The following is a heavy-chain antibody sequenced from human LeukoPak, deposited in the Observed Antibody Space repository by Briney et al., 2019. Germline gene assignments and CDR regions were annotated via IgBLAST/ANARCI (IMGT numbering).Heavy chain of an antibody. CDR3: ARAPHRSYNWFDP. V-gene: IGHV4-59*08. Sequence: SEALSLTCTVSGGSISSYYWSWIRQPPGKGLEWIGYIYYSGSTNYNPSLKSRVTISVDTSKNQFSLKLSSVTAADTAVYYCARAPHRSYNWFDPWGQGTLVTVSS. CDR1: GGSISSYY. CDR2: IYYSGST. J-gene: IGHJ5*02.